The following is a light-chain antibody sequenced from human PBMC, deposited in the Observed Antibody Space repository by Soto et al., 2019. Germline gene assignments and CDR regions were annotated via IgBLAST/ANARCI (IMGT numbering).Light chain of an antibody. CDR3: VLYMGSGIAV. CDR1: SGSVSTSYY. Sequence: QTVVTQEPSFSVSPGGTVTLTCGLSSGSVSTSYYPSWYQQTPGQAPRTLIYSTDTRSSGVPDRISVSILGSKAALTITGAQADDESDYYCVLYMGSGIAVFGGGTKVTVL. J-gene: IGLJ3*02. V-gene: IGLV8-61*01. CDR2: STD.